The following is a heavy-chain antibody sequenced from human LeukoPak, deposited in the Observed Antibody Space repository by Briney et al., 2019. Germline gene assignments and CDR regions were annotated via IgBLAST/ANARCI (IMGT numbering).Heavy chain of an antibody. CDR1: GFTFSSYA. V-gene: IGHV3-23*01. CDR3: ANTYGSGSYYQGQAFDI. Sequence: GGSLRLSCAASGFTFSSYAMSWVRQAPGKGLEWVSAISGSGGSTYYADSVKGRFTISRNNSKNTLYLQMNSLRAEDTAVYYCANTYGSGSYYQGQAFDIWGQGTMVTVSS. J-gene: IGHJ3*02. CDR2: ISGSGGST. D-gene: IGHD3-10*01.